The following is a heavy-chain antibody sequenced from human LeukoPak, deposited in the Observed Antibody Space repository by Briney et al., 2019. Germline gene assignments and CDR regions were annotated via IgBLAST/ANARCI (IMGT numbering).Heavy chain of an antibody. CDR3: AKASILRFLEWSWDSYFDY. CDR1: GFTFSSYA. J-gene: IGHJ4*02. CDR2: ISGSGGST. Sequence: GGSLRLSCAASGFTFSSYAMSWVRQAPGKGQEWVSAISGSGGSTYYADSVKGRFTISRDNSKNTLYLQMNSLRAEDTAVYYCAKASILRFLEWSWDSYFDYWGQGTLVTVSS. V-gene: IGHV3-23*01. D-gene: IGHD3-3*01.